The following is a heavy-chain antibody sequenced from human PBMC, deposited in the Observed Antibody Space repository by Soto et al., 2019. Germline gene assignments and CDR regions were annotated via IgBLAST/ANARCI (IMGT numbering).Heavy chain of an antibody. CDR1: GGTFSSYA. CDR3: AKSATVPAAIAY. D-gene: IGHD2-2*02. CDR2: INAGNGNT. J-gene: IGHJ4*02. V-gene: IGHV1-3*01. Sequence: GASVKVSFKASGGTFSSYAISWVLQAPGQMLEWMGGINAGNGNTKYSQKFQGRVTITRDTSASTAYMELSSLRSEDTAVYYCAKSATVPAAIAYWGQGTLVTVSS.